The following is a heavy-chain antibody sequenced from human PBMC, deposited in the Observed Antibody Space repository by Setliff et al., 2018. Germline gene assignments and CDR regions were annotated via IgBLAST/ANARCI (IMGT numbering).Heavy chain of an antibody. CDR2: IYYRGST. CDR1: GGSISSSSYY. V-gene: IGHV4-39*07. J-gene: IGHJ5*02. D-gene: IGHD3-16*02. Sequence: SETLSLTCTVSGGSISSSSYYWGWIRQPPGKGLEWIGSIYYRGSTYYNPSLKSRVTISIDTSKNQFSLKLSSVTAADTAVYYCARALPLGFRSALIPWGQGTLVTVS. CDR3: ARALPLGFRSALIP.